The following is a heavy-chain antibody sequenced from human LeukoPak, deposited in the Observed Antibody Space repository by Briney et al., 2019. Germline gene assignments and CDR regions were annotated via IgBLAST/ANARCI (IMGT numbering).Heavy chain of an antibody. CDR3: AELGITMIGGV. D-gene: IGHD3-10*02. CDR2: ISNSGDRI. Sequence: GGSLRLSCTTSGFMSTLYSMSWVRQSPGKGLELISYISNSGDRIYYADSVKGRFTISRDNVKNSLYLQMNSLRAEDTAVYYCAELGITMIGGVWGKGTTVTISS. V-gene: IGHV3-48*01. CDR1: GFMSTLYS. J-gene: IGHJ6*04.